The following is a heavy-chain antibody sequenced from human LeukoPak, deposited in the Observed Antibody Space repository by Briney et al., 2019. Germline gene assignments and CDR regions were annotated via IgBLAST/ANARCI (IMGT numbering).Heavy chain of an antibody. Sequence: SETLSLTCAVSGGSISSGGYSWSWIRQPPGKGLEWIGYIYHSGSTYYNPSLKSLVSISVDRSKNQFSLKLSSVTAAHTAVYYCARGGDIVATHFDCWGQGTLVTVSS. CDR1: GGSISSGGYS. D-gene: IGHD5-12*01. J-gene: IGHJ4*02. V-gene: IGHV4-30-2*01. CDR2: IYHSGST. CDR3: ARGGDIVATHFDC.